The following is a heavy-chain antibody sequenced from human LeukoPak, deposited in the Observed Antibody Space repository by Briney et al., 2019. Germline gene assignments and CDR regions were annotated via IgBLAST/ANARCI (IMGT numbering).Heavy chain of an antibody. CDR2: IFYSGST. D-gene: IGHD3-22*01. Sequence: SETLSLTCTVPGASISSYYWSWIRQPPGKGLEWIGYIFYSGSTNYNPSLKSRVTISVDTSQNQFSLKLSSVAAADTAVYYCARHGGVSSGALVWGRGTLVTVSS. V-gene: IGHV4-59*08. J-gene: IGHJ4*02. CDR1: GASISSYY. CDR3: ARHGGVSSGALV.